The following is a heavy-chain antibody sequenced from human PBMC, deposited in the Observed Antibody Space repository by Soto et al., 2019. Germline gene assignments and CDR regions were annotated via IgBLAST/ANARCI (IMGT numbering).Heavy chain of an antibody. CDR2: ITPVFGAP. CDR3: ARGELATIAYFDC. CDR1: GGTFGSST. D-gene: IGHD5-12*01. Sequence: QVQLVQSGAEVKKPGSSVKVSCKACGGTFGSSTISWMRQAPGQGLEWMGGITPVFGAPNYAQKFQGRVTITADKSTSTAYMELRSLRSEDTAVYYCARGELATIAYFDCWGQGTQVTVSS. J-gene: IGHJ4*02. V-gene: IGHV1-69*06.